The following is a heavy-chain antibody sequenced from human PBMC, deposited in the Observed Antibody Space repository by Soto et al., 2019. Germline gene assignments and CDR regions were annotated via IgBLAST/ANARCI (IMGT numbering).Heavy chain of an antibody. CDR3: ATLDFWSGYYGGMDV. CDR2: FDPEDGET. J-gene: IGHJ6*02. Sequence: ASVKVSCKVSGYTLTELSMHWVRQAPGKGLEWMGGFDPEDGETIYAQKFQGRVTMTEDTSTDTAYMELSSLRSEDTAVYYCATLDFWSGYYGGMDVWGQGTTVTVSS. V-gene: IGHV1-24*01. CDR1: GYTLTELS. D-gene: IGHD3-3*01.